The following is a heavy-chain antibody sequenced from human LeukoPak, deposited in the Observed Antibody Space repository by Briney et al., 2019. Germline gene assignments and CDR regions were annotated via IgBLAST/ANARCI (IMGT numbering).Heavy chain of an antibody. CDR3: ARVPYYDILTGYYYGRNNWFDP. Sequence: ASVKVSCKASGYTFTSYGISWVRQAPGQGLEWMGWISAYNGNTNYAQKLQGRVTMTTDTSTSTAYMELRNLRSDDTAVYYCARVPYYDILTGYYYGRNNWFDPWGQGTLVTVSS. CDR1: GYTFTSYG. V-gene: IGHV1-18*01. CDR2: ISAYNGNT. J-gene: IGHJ5*02. D-gene: IGHD3-9*01.